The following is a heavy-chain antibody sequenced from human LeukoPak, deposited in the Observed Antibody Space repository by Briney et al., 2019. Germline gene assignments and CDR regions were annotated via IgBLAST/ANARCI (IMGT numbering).Heavy chain of an antibody. Sequence: KASETLSLTCTVSGGSISSYYWSWIRQPPGKGLEWIGYIYYSGSTSYNPSLKSRVTISVDTSKNQFSLKLSSVTAADTAVYYCARVNYDFWSGYGMDVWGQGTTVTVSS. CDR3: ARVNYDFWSGYGMDV. CDR1: GGSISSYY. D-gene: IGHD3-3*01. CDR2: IYYSGST. J-gene: IGHJ6*02. V-gene: IGHV4-59*01.